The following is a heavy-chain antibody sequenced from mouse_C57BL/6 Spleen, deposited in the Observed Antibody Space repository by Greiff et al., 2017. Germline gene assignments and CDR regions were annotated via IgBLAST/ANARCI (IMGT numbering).Heavy chain of an antibody. Sequence: QVQLQQSGAELVKPGASVKISCKASGYAFSSYWMNWVKQRPGKGLEWIGQIYPGDGDTNYNGKLKGKATLTADKSSSTAYMQLSSLTSEDSAVYFCARERDYYGSSSFAYWGQGTLVTVSA. CDR2: IYPGDGDT. V-gene: IGHV1-80*01. J-gene: IGHJ3*01. CDR1: GYAFSSYW. CDR3: ARERDYYGSSSFAY. D-gene: IGHD1-1*01.